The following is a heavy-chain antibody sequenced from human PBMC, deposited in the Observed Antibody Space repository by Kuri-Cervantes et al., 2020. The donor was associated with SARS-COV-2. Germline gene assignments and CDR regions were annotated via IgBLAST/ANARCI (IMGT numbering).Heavy chain of an antibody. J-gene: IGHJ4*02. CDR3: GRHRGYCSGGGCYSTGFSFDY. V-gene: IGHV3-21*01. Sequence: LTCAASEFTFRSYDMTWVRQAPGMGLEWVSSISSGSDYIYYADSVKGRFTVSRDNAENSLYLQMNSLGVGDTAVYYCGRHRGYCSGGGCYSTGFSFDYWGQGALVTVSS. D-gene: IGHD2-15*01. CDR2: ISSGSDYI. CDR1: EFTFRSYD.